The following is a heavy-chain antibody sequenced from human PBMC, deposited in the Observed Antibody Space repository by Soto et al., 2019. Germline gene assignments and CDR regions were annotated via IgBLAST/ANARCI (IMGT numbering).Heavy chain of an antibody. D-gene: IGHD5-12*01. CDR3: AYSFHIVATIDYFDY. J-gene: IGHJ4*02. Sequence: QVQLVQSGAEVKKPGSSVKVSCKASGGTFSSYTISWVRQAPGQGLEWMGRIIPILGIANYAQKFQGRVTITADKSTSTAYMELSSLRSEDTAVYYCAYSFHIVATIDYFDYWGQGTLVTVSS. V-gene: IGHV1-69*02. CDR1: GGTFSSYT. CDR2: IIPILGIA.